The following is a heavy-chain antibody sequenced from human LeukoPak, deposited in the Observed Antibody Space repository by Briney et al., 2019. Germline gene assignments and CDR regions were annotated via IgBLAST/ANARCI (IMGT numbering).Heavy chain of an antibody. J-gene: IGHJ4*02. D-gene: IGHD2-2*01. CDR2: INSGGDDI. Sequence: GGSLRLSCAASGFSFSLYAMNWVRQAPGKGLEWISYINSGGDDIHYAASVRGRFTISRDDAGNTLFLQLSSLRAEDAAVYYCARDTIQPGLIDDWGQGTLVTVSS. CDR3: ARDTIQPGLIDD. V-gene: IGHV3-21*05. CDR1: GFSFSLYA.